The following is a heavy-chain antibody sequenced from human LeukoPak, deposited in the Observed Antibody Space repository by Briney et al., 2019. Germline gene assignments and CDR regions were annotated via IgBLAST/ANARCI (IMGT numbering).Heavy chain of an antibody. D-gene: IGHD4-23*01. J-gene: IGHJ3*02. Sequence: GGPLRLSCAASGFTFSSYAMTWVRQAPGKGLEWVSAISGSGGSTYYADSVKGRFTISRDNSKNTLYLQMNSLRAEDTAVYYCAKTSAAVVTPSDDAFDIWGQGTMVTVSS. CDR3: AKTSAAVVTPSDDAFDI. CDR2: ISGSGGST. V-gene: IGHV3-23*01. CDR1: GFTFSSYA.